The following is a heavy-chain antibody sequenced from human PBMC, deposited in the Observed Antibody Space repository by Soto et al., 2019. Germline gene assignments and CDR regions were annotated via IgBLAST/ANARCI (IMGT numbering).Heavy chain of an antibody. CDR2: IYNSGST. CDR3: ARVGGVADRTFDD. CDR1: GGSISDFY. Sequence: PSETLSLTCTVSGGSISDFYWSWVRQPPGKGLEWIGYIYNSGSTDYNPSLKSRVTISVDTSKNQFSLNLRSVSPADTAVYYCARVGGVADRTFDDWGQGTLGTVSS. J-gene: IGHJ4*02. D-gene: IGHD6-6*01. V-gene: IGHV4-59*01.